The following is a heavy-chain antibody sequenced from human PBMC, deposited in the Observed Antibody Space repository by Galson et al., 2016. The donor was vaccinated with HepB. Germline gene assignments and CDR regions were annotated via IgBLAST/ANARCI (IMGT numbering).Heavy chain of an antibody. D-gene: IGHD2-21*02. J-gene: IGHJ2*01. CDR1: GGSVNSGTYY. V-gene: IGHV4-61*01. Sequence: SETLSLTCTVSGGSVNSGTYYWSWIRQSPGKGLEWIGYIYDSGSTKFNPSLKRRVTISMDTSKSQFSLTLTSVTAADTAVYYCARDPCGGDCHHCWYFDLWGRGTLVTVSS. CDR3: ARDPCGGDCHHCWYFDL. CDR2: IYDSGST.